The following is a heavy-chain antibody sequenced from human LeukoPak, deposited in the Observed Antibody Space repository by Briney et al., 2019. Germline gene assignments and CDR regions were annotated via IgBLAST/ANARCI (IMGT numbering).Heavy chain of an antibody. Sequence: SETLSLTCTVSGASMTNYYWNWIRQPPGKGLEWIGYIYYNGITNYNPSLKSRVTISIDTSKNQFSLKLSSVTAADTAVYYCARHRRPVRSGYYDSSGYPSRHAFDIWGQGTMVTVSS. CDR3: ARHRRPVRSGYYDSSGYPSRHAFDI. CDR2: IYYNGIT. J-gene: IGHJ3*02. CDR1: GASMTNYY. D-gene: IGHD3-22*01. V-gene: IGHV4-59*08.